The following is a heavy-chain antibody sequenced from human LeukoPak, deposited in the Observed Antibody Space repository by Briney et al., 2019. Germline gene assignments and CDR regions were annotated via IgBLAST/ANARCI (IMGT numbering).Heavy chain of an antibody. CDR2: VSGNSRYI. CDR3: AKDIAGYYDSSGYSGGFDY. Sequence: GGSLRLSCAASGFIFSSHSMNWVRQAPGKGLEWVSSVSGNSRYIYYADSTKGRFTISRDNVKNSLYLQMNSLRAEDMALYYCAKDIAGYYDSSGYSGGFDYWGQGTLVTVSS. CDR1: GFIFSSHS. V-gene: IGHV3-21*04. J-gene: IGHJ4*02. D-gene: IGHD3-22*01.